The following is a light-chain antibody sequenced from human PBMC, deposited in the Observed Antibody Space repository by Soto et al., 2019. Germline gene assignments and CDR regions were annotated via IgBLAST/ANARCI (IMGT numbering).Light chain of an antibody. J-gene: IGLJ3*02. CDR2: ANN. Sequence: QSVLTQPPSASGTPGQRVTISCSGSSSNIGSETVNWYQQVPGTAPKLLIYANNHRPSGVPDRFSVSKSGTSASLAIGGLQSEDEADYYCAAWDDSLKGWVFGGGTKLTV. CDR3: AAWDDSLKGWV. V-gene: IGLV1-44*01. CDR1: SSNIGSET.